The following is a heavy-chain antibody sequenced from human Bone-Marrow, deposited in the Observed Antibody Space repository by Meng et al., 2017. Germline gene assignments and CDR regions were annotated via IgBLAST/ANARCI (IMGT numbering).Heavy chain of an antibody. V-gene: IGHV1-69*14. D-gene: IGHD1-26*01. CDR3: ARDSENIVGATRFDY. CDR1: GGTFSSYA. CDR2: IIPIFGTA. J-gene: IGHJ4*02. Sequence: HVQLVQSGGGLKKPGSSVKVSCKASGGTFSSYAISWGRQAPGQGLEWMGGIIPIFGTANYAQKFQGRVTITADKSTSTAYMELSSLRSEDTAVYYCARDSENIVGATRFDYWGQGTLVTVSS.